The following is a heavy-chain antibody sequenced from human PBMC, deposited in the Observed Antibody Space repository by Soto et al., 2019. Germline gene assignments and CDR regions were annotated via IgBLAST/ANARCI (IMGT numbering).Heavy chain of an antibody. V-gene: IGHV1-2*02. D-gene: IGHD1-26*01. CDR2: INPNSGGT. Sequence: ASVKVSCKASGYTFTGYYMHWVRQAPGQGLEWMGWINPNSGGTNYAQKFQGRVTMTRDTSSSTAYMELSRLRSDGTAVYYCARDLHSGSYYVAFDIWGQGTMLTVSS. J-gene: IGHJ3*02. CDR3: ARDLHSGSYYVAFDI. CDR1: GYTFTGYY.